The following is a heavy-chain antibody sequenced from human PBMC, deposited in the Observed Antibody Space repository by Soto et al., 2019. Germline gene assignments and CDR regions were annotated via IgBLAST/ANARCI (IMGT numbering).Heavy chain of an antibody. J-gene: IGHJ6*02. CDR1: GFTFSSYG. CDR3: AKEHPLQYCTNGVCYRYYGMDV. CDR2: ISYDGSNK. V-gene: IGHV3-30*18. D-gene: IGHD2-8*01. Sequence: QVQLVESGGGVVQPGRSLRLSCAASGFTFSSYGMHWVRQAPGKGLEWVAVISYDGSNKYYADSVKGRFTISRDNSKNTLYLQMNSLRAEDTAVYYCAKEHPLQYCTNGVCYRYYGMDVWGQGTTVTVSS.